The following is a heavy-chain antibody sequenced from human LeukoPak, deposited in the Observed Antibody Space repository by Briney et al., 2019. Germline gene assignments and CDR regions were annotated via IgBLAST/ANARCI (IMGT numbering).Heavy chain of an antibody. CDR1: VYSFISYY. Sequence: GASVNVSFKSSVYSFISYYMHWVRQAPGQGREGMGIISPSGGSTSYAQKFQGRVTMTRDTSTSTVYMELSSLRSEDTAVYYCARTTVTHGMDVWGQGTTVIVSS. D-gene: IGHD4-17*01. CDR3: ARTTVTHGMDV. J-gene: IGHJ6*01. V-gene: IGHV1-46*01. CDR2: ISPSGGST.